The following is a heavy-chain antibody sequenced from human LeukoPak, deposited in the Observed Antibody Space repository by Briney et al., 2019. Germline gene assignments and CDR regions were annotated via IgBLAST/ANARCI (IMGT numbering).Heavy chain of an antibody. CDR3: AREMGGGYFDF. J-gene: IGHJ4*02. CDR2: SKNKIDGGTT. CDR1: GFTVSSNY. V-gene: IGHV3-15*01. D-gene: IGHD1-26*01. Sequence: GGSLRLSCAASGFTVSSNYMSWVRQAPGKGLEWVGRSKNKIDGGTTDSAAPVKDRFTISRDDLENTLYLQMNNLRTEDTAVYYCAREMGGGYFDFWGQGTLVTVSS.